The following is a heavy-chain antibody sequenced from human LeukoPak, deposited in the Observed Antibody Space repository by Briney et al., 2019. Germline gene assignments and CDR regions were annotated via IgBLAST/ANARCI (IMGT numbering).Heavy chain of an antibody. D-gene: IGHD2-15*01. J-gene: IGHJ4*02. CDR2: ISGSSGNT. CDR1: GLTFSSCS. V-gene: IGHV3-23*01. CDR3: ANGRGPNTGPTLDY. Sequence: PGGSLRLSCAASGLTFSSCSMTWVRQAPGKGLEWVSCISGSSGNTYYADSVKGRFTISRDNSKNTLYLQLNSLRAEDTAIYYCANGRGPNTGPTLDYWGQGTLVTVSS.